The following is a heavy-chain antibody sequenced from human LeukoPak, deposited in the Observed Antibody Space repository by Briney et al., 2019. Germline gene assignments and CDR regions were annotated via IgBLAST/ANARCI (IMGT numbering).Heavy chain of an antibody. CDR3: APQLWDQPGP. CDR1: GFTFSSYA. D-gene: IGHD3-16*01. CDR2: ISGSGGST. V-gene: IGHV3-23*01. Sequence: GGSLRLSCAASGFTFSSYAMSWVRQAPGKGLEWVSAISGSGGSTYYADSVKGRFTISRDNAKNSLYVQMNNLRDEDTAIYYCAPQLWDQPGPWGQGTLVIVSS. J-gene: IGHJ5*02.